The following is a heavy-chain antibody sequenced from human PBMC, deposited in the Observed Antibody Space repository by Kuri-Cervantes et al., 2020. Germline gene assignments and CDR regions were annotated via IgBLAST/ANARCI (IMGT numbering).Heavy chain of an antibody. J-gene: IGHJ4*02. Sequence: ESLKISCTVSGGSISSSSYYWGWVRQPPGKGLEWIGSIYYSGSTYYNPSLKSRVTISVDTSKNQFSLKLSSVTAADTAVYYCARSRGYSYGYCFDYWGQGTLVTVSS. V-gene: IGHV4-39*07. CDR1: GGSISSSSYY. D-gene: IGHD5-18*01. CDR3: ARSRGYSYGYCFDY. CDR2: IYYSGST.